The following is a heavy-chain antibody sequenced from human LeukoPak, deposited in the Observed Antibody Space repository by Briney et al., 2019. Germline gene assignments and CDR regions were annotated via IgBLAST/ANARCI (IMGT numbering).Heavy chain of an antibody. CDR2: INEDGSTT. D-gene: IGHD1-26*01. Sequence: GGSLRLSCAASGFTFSSNRMHWVRQAPGKGLVWVSRINEDGSTTNYADSVKGRSTISRDNAKNTLYLQMNSLRAEDTAVYYCVRDLGGRSGHWGQGTLVTVSS. CDR1: GFTFSSNR. J-gene: IGHJ4*02. V-gene: IGHV3-74*01. CDR3: VRDLGGRSGH.